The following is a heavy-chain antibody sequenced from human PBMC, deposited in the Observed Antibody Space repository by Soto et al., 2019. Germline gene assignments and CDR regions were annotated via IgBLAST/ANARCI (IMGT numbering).Heavy chain of an antibody. CDR2: VYYSGST. CDR1: GASVNSESYY. J-gene: IGHJ5*02. CDR3: ARGVLRFLQWFDH. V-gene: IGHV4-61*01. Sequence: SXETLSLTCTVSGASVNSESYYWSWIRQPPGKGLEWIGYVYYSGSTNYNPSLKSRATISLDTYKNQFSLKMTSMTSADTAFYYCARGVLRFLQWFDHWGQGTLVTVSS. D-gene: IGHD3-3*01.